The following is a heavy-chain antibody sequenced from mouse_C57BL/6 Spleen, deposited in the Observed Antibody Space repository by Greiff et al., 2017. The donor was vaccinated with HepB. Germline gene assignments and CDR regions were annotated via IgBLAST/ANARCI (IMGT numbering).Heavy chain of an antibody. CDR1: GYTFTSYW. D-gene: IGHD1-1*01. Sequence: QVQLQQPGAELVRPGTSVKLSCKASGYTFTSYWMHWVKQRPGQGLEWIGVIDPSDSYTNYNQKFKGKATLTVDTSSSTAYMQLSSLTSEDSAVYDCARGLITTVVADAMDYWGQGTSVTVSS. CDR3: ARGLITTVVADAMDY. J-gene: IGHJ4*01. CDR2: IDPSDSYT. V-gene: IGHV1-59*01.